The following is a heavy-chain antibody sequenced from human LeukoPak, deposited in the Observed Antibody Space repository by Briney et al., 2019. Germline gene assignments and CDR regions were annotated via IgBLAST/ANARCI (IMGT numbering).Heavy chain of an antibody. CDR1: GFTFSSYS. V-gene: IGHV3-21*01. J-gene: IGHJ4*02. D-gene: IGHD2-21*02. Sequence: GGSLRLSCAASGFTFSSYSMNWVRQAPGKGLEWVSSISSSSSYIYYADSVKGRFTISRDNAKNSLYLQMNSLRAEDTAVYYCAREPGGDCYFDYWGQGTLVTVSS. CDR3: AREPGGDCYFDY. CDR2: ISSSSSYI.